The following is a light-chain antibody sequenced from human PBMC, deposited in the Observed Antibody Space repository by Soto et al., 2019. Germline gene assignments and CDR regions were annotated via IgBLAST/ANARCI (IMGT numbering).Light chain of an antibody. CDR2: GAS. CDR1: QSVSSSY. J-gene: IGKJ4*01. Sequence: EIVLTQSPGTLSLSPGDRATLSCRASQSVSSSYLAWYQQKPGQAPRLLIYGASSRATGIPDRFSGSGSGTDFTLTIRRLEPEDFAVYYCQQYDSSPRLTFGGGTKVEIK. V-gene: IGKV3-20*01. CDR3: QQYDSSPRLT.